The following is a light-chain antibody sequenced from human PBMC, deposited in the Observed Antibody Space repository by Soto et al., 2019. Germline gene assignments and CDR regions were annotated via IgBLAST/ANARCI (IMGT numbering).Light chain of an antibody. CDR1: QSISSY. Sequence: IQMTRWPSSLSSSLVDRVSITCRASQSISSYLNWYQQKPGKAPKLLIYAASSLQSGVPSRFSGSGSGTDFTLTISSLQPEDFATYYCQQSYTGVTFGQGTKVDIK. J-gene: IGKJ1*01. CDR2: AAS. CDR3: QQSYTGVT. V-gene: IGKV1-39*01.